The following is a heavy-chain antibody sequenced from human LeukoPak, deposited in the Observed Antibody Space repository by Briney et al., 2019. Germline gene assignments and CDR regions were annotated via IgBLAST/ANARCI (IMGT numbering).Heavy chain of an antibody. CDR2: ISAYNGNT. Sequence: ASVKVSCKASGYTFTSYGISWVRQAPGQGLEWMGWISAYNGNTNYAQKLQGRVTMTTDTSTSTAYMELRSLRSDDTAAYYCAREEGGYCTNGVCPNYYYYYMDVWGKGTTVTVSS. D-gene: IGHD2-8*01. J-gene: IGHJ6*03. V-gene: IGHV1-18*01. CDR1: GYTFTSYG. CDR3: AREEGGYCTNGVCPNYYYYYMDV.